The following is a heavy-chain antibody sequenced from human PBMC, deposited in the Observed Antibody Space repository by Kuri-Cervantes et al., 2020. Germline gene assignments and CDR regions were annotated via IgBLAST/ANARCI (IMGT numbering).Heavy chain of an antibody. V-gene: IGHV1-18*01. CDR3: AKVAQAYFDY. CDR1: GYTLTSYD. Sequence: ASVKVSCKASGYTLTSYDINWVRQAPGQGLEWMGWISIYNGHTNYAQKFQDRVTMTTDTSTSTAYMELTSLTSDDTAVYYCAKVAQAYFDYWGQGTLVTVSS. J-gene: IGHJ4*02. CDR2: ISIYNGHT.